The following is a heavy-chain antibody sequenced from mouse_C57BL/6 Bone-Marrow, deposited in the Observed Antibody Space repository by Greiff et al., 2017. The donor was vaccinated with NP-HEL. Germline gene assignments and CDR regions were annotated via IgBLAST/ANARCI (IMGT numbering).Heavy chain of an antibody. CDR1: GFTFSDYY. D-gene: IGHD3-2*02. CDR2: ISNGGGST. J-gene: IGHJ3*01. CDR3: ARPSNAHSSGYVAY. V-gene: IGHV5-12*01. Sequence: EVKVVESGGGLVQPGGSLKLSCAASGFTFSDYYMYWVRQTPEKRLEWVAYISNGGGSTYYPDTVKGRFTISRDNAKNTLYLQMSRLKSEDTAMYYCARPSNAHSSGYVAYWGQGTLVTVSA.